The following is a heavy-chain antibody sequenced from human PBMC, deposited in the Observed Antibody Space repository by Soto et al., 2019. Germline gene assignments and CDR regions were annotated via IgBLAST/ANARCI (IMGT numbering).Heavy chain of an antibody. CDR3: ARDSTPGIVGGGSY. J-gene: IGHJ4*02. V-gene: IGHV1-69*13. CDR1: GGTFSSYA. D-gene: IGHD1-26*01. Sequence: SVKVSCKASGGTFSSYAISWVRQALGQGLEWMGGIIPIFGTANYAQKFQGRVTITADESTSTAYMELSSLRSEDTAVYYCARDSTPGIVGGGSYWGQGTLVTVSS. CDR2: IIPIFGTA.